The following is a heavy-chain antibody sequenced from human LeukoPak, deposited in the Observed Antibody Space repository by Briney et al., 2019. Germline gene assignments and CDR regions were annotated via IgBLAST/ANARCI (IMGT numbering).Heavy chain of an antibody. Sequence: GSVKVSCKASGYTFTGYYMHWVRQAPGQGLEWMGWINPNSGDTNYAQKFQGRVTMTRDTSISTVYMELSRLTSDDTAVYYCARDLGTVTTVWFDPWGQGTLVTVSS. CDR1: GYTFTGYY. CDR3: ARDLGTVTTVWFDP. J-gene: IGHJ5*02. D-gene: IGHD4-17*01. V-gene: IGHV1-2*02. CDR2: INPNSGDT.